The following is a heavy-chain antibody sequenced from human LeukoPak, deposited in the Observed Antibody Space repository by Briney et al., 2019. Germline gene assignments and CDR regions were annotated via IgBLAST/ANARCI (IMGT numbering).Heavy chain of an antibody. CDR1: GGSISSGGYS. D-gene: IGHD2-21*02. CDR2: IYHSGST. Sequence: SETLSLTCAVSGGSISSGGYSWSWIRHPPGKGLEWIGYIYHSGSTYYNPSLKSRVTISVDRSKNQFSLKLSSVTAADTAVYYCARGVLGATKKVTAIPTYYFDYWGQGTLVTVSS. J-gene: IGHJ4*02. CDR3: ARGVLGATKKVTAIPTYYFDY. V-gene: IGHV4-30-2*01.